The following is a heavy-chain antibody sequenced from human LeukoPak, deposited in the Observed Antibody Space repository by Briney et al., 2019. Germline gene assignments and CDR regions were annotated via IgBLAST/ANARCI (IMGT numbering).Heavy chain of an antibody. Sequence: PSETLSLTCAVYGGSFCGYYWSWIRQPPGKGLEWIGEINHSGSTNYNPSLKSRVTISVDTSKNQFSLKLSSVTAADTAVYYCARGRRAVPSNLWFGELKTQTFDPWGQGTLVTVSS. V-gene: IGHV4-34*01. CDR1: GGSFCGYY. D-gene: IGHD3-10*01. J-gene: IGHJ5*02. CDR2: INHSGST. CDR3: ARGRRAVPSNLWFGELKTQTFDP.